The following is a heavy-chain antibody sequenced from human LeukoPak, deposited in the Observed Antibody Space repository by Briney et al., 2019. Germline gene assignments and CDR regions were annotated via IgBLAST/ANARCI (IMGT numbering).Heavy chain of an antibody. CDR1: GDSISSGDYY. J-gene: IGHJ4*02. Sequence: SETLSLTCTVSGDSISSGDYYWSWIRQPAGKGLEWIGRISSSGSTNYNPSLKSRVTITEDTSKNQFSLKLSSVTAADTAFYYCARGRPLVYFDYWGQGALVTVSS. V-gene: IGHV4-61*02. D-gene: IGHD6-6*01. CDR2: ISSSGST. CDR3: ARGRPLVYFDY.